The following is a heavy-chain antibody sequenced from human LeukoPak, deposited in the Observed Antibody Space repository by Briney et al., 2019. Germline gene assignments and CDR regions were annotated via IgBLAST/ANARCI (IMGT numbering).Heavy chain of an antibody. J-gene: IGHJ3*02. V-gene: IGHV3-15*01. CDR2: IMSKTAGGTT. D-gene: IGHD2-2*01. CDR1: GLSLTNAW. CDR3: TTGYWSSKYHGDDAFDI. Sequence: GGSLTLSCAASGLSLTNAWMIWVRQAPGKGLEWVGRIMSKTAGGTTHYAAPVEGRFSISRDDSKTTLYLQMNSLTTEDTGVYFCTTGYWSSKYHGDDAFDIWGQGTKVTVSS.